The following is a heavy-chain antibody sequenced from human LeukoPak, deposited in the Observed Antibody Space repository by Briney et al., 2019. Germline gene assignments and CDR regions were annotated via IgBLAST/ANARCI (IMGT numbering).Heavy chain of an antibody. V-gene: IGHV3-9*01. CDR1: GFTFDDYA. Sequence: SLRLSCAASGFTFDDYAMHWVRQAPGKGLEWVSGISWNSGSIGYADSVKGRFTVSRDNAKNTLYLQMNSLRAEDTAVYYCARDATVVTAIGEKFDYWGQGTLITVSS. CDR2: ISWNSGSI. J-gene: IGHJ4*02. D-gene: IGHD2-21*02. CDR3: ARDATVVTAIGEKFDY.